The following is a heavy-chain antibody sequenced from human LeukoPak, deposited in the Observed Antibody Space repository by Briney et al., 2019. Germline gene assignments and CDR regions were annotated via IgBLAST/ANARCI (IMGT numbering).Heavy chain of an antibody. D-gene: IGHD3-22*01. V-gene: IGHV1-69*04. CDR1: GGTFSSYA. CDR2: IIPILGIA. J-gene: IGHJ4*02. Sequence: GSSVKVSCKASGGTFSSYAISWVRQAPGQGLEWMGRIIPILGIANYAQKFQGRVTITADKSTSTAYMELSSLRSEDTAVYYCARSEPNYYDSSGYLTPFDYWGQGTLVTVSS. CDR3: ARSEPNYYDSSGYLTPFDY.